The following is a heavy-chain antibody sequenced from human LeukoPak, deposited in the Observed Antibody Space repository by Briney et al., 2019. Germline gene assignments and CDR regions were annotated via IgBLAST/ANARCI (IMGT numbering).Heavy chain of an antibody. Sequence: PSETLSLTCAVYGGSFSGYYWSWIRQPPGKGLEWIGEINHSGSTNYNPSLKSRVTISVDTSKNQFSLKLSSVTAADTAVYYCARAVAGRYYYYGMDVWGQGTTVTVSS. CDR1: GGSFSGYY. CDR2: INHSGST. D-gene: IGHD6-19*01. CDR3: ARAVAGRYYYYGMDV. V-gene: IGHV4-34*01. J-gene: IGHJ6*02.